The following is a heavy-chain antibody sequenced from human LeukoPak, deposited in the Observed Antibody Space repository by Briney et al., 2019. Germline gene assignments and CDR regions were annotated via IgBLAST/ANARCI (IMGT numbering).Heavy chain of an antibody. V-gene: IGHV3-21*01. CDR3: ARDPSGYDFWDY. J-gene: IGHJ4*02. Sequence: GGSLRLSCAASGFTFSTHSMNWVRQAPGKGLEWVSSISPTSTYIYYADSLKGRFTISRDNAKNSLYLQMNSLRAEDTAVYYCARDPSGYDFWDYWGQGTLVTVSS. CDR1: GFTFSTHS. D-gene: IGHD5-12*01. CDR2: ISPTSTYI.